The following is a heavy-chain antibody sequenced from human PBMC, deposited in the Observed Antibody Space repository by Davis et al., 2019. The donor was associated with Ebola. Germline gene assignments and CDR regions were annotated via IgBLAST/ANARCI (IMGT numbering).Heavy chain of an antibody. V-gene: IGHV1-18*04. CDR2: ISAYNGNT. J-gene: IGHJ4*02. Sequence: ASVNVSCKASGYTFSGHYINWVRQAPGKGLEWMGWISAYNGNTNYAQKLQGRVTMTLETSTSKAYMELRSLRSDDTAVYYCARDWGMIAAAGTLDYWGQGTLVTVSS. CDR1: GYTFSGHY. D-gene: IGHD6-13*01. CDR3: ARDWGMIAAAGTLDY.